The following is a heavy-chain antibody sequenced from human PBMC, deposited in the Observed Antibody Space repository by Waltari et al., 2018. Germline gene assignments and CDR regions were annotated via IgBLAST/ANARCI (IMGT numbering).Heavy chain of an antibody. J-gene: IGHJ4*02. D-gene: IGHD3-10*01. CDR3: AHINSRGERLGGSGSFDY. V-gene: IGHV2-5*01. Sequence: QITLKESGPTLVKPTQTLTLTCTFSGFSLSTSGVGVGWIRQPPGKALEWLALIYWNDDKRYSPSLKSRLTITKDTSKNQVVLTMTNMDPVDTATYYCAHINSRGERLGGSGSFDYWGQGTLVTVSS. CDR1: GFSLSTSGVG. CDR2: IYWNDDK.